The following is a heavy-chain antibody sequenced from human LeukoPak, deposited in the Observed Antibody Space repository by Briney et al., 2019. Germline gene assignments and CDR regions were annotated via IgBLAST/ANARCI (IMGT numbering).Heavy chain of an antibody. D-gene: IGHD5-24*01. V-gene: IGHV4-59*01. J-gene: IGHJ4*02. CDR3: ARGRRWQQSPFDY. Sequence: SETLSLTCTVSGGAISSYFWSWLRQPPGKGLEWIGYIQNSGNSNYNSSLKSRVTISVDTSQNHFSLKVSSVAAADTAVYYCARGRRWQQSPFDYWGQGTLVTVSS. CDR1: GGAISSYF. CDR2: IQNSGNS.